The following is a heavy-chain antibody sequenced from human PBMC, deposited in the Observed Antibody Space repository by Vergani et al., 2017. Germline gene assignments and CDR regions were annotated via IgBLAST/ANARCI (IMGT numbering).Heavy chain of an antibody. D-gene: IGHD6-13*01. CDR2: INPNSGGT. V-gene: IGHV1-2*02. CDR3: ASGHSRSWTIDAFDI. Sequence: QVQLVQSGAEVKKPGASVKVSCKASGYTFTGYYMHWVRQAPGQGLEWMGWINPNSGGTNYAQKFQGRVNLTRDTSISTAYMELSRLRSDDTAVYYCASGHSRSWTIDAFDIWGQGTMVTVSS. CDR1: GYTFTGYY. J-gene: IGHJ3*02.